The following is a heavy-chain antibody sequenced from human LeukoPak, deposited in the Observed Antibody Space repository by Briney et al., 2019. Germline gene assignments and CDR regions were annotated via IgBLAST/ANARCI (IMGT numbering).Heavy chain of an antibody. CDR3: AKGVGDSVVYFDY. J-gene: IGHJ4*02. CDR2: IYRGGST. V-gene: IGHV3-53*01. D-gene: IGHD2-21*01. Sequence: TGGSLRLSCAASGFTVSSNYMSWLRRPPGKGLEWVSHIYRGGSTYYTGSVKGRFTISRDNSKNTLYLQMNCLRAGDTAVYYRAKGVGDSVVYFDYWGRGTRVTVPS. CDR1: GFTVSSNY.